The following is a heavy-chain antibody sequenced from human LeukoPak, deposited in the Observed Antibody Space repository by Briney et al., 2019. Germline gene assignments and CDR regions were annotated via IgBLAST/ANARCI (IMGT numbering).Heavy chain of an antibody. Sequence: ASVKVSCKASGYTFTSYDINWVRQATGQGLEWMGWMNPNSGNTGYAQKFQGRVTMTRNSSISTAYMELSSLRSEDTAVHYCARAGGAMIDYYYYYMDVWGKGTTVTISS. CDR1: GYTFTSYD. CDR2: MNPNSGNT. CDR3: ARAGGAMIDYYYYYMDV. J-gene: IGHJ6*03. V-gene: IGHV1-8*01. D-gene: IGHD3-22*01.